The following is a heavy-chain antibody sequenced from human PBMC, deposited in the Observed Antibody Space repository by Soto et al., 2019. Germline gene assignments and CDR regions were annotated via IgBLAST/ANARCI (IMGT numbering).Heavy chain of an antibody. V-gene: IGHV4-59*01. Sequence: SETLSLTCTVSGGSISSYYWSWIRQPPGKGLEWIGYIYYSGSTNYNPSLKSRVTISVDTSKNQFSLKLSSVTAADTAVYYCARRMYFDWFFDYWSQGTLVTVSS. J-gene: IGHJ4*02. CDR2: IYYSGST. D-gene: IGHD3-9*01. CDR1: GGSISSYY. CDR3: ARRMYFDWFFDY.